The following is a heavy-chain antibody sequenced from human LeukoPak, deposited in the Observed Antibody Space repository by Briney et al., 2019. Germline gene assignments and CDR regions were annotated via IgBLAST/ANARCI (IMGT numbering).Heavy chain of an antibody. Sequence: LRLSCAASGFTVSSNYMSWIRQPPGKGLEWIGEINHSGSTNYNPSLKSRVTISVDTSKNQFSLKLSSVTAADTAVYYCASGDYDSSGYYFDYWGQGTLVTVSS. D-gene: IGHD3-22*01. J-gene: IGHJ4*02. CDR2: INHSGST. CDR1: GFTVSSNY. CDR3: ASGDYDSSGYYFDY. V-gene: IGHV4-34*09.